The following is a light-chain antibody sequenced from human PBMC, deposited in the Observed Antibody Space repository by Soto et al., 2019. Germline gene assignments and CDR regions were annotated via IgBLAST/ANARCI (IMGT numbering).Light chain of an antibody. CDR1: QSVPRNY. V-gene: IGKV3-20*01. Sequence: EIALTQSPASLSLFPGQGATLSGMASQSVPRNYIAWYQQKPGQAPRLLIYGTSSRATGIPDRFSGSGSGTDFTLTISRLEPEDFAVFYCQQYGGSITFGQGTRLEIK. CDR3: QQYGGSIT. J-gene: IGKJ5*01. CDR2: GTS.